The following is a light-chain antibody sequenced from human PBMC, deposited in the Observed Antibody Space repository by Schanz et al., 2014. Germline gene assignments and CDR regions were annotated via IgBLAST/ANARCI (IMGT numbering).Light chain of an antibody. CDR2: GAS. Sequence: EILMTQSPVTLSVSPGERVTLFCRASQSVGRNLAWYQQKPGQAPRLLIYGASTRATGIPAKFSGSGSETEFTLTISSLQSEDFAVYYCQQYDNWPPWTFGQGTKVELK. J-gene: IGKJ1*01. CDR1: QSVGRN. CDR3: QQYDNWPPWT. V-gene: IGKV3-15*01.